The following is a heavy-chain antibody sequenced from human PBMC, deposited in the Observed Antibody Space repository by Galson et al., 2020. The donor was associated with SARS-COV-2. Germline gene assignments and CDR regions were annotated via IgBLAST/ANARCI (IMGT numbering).Heavy chain of an antibody. Sequence: GESLKISCAASGFTFSSYAMSWVRQAPGKGLEWVSAISGSGGSTYYADSVKGRFTISRDNSKNTLYLQMNSLRAEDTAVYYCAKDGRDSSSWYARYWGQGTLVTVSS. J-gene: IGHJ4*02. V-gene: IGHV3-23*01. CDR1: GFTFSSYA. CDR2: ISGSGGST. D-gene: IGHD6-13*01. CDR3: AKDGRDSSSWYARY.